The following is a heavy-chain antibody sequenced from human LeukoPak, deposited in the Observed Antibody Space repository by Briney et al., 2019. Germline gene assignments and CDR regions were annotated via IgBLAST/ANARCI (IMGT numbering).Heavy chain of an antibody. D-gene: IGHD3-22*01. CDR3: AIYYYDSSGPFDY. CDR2: IIPIFGTA. J-gene: IGHJ4*02. Sequence: GASVKVSCKASGGTFSSYAISWVRQAPGQGLEWMGGIIPIFGTANYALKFQGRVTITADESTSTAYMELSSLRSEDTAVYYCAIYYYDSSGPFDYWGQGTLVTVSS. CDR1: GGTFSSYA. V-gene: IGHV1-69*13.